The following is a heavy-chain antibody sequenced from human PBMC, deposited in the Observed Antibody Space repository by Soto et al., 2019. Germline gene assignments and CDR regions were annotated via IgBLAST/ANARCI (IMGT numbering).Heavy chain of an antibody. CDR3: ARGYYDSSGYYLDY. CDR1: GGSISSGGYY. V-gene: IGHV4-31*03. J-gene: IGHJ4*02. D-gene: IGHD3-22*01. Sequence: KPSETLSLTCTVSGGSISSGGYYWSWIRQHPGKGLEWIGYIYYSGSTYYNPSLKGRVTISVDTSKNQFSLKLSSVTAADTAVYYCARGYYDSSGYYLDYWGQGTLVTVSS. CDR2: IYYSGST.